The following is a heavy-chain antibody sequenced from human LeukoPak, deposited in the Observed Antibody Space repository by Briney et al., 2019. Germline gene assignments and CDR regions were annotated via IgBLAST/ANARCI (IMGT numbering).Heavy chain of an antibody. V-gene: IGHV4-59*01. CDR1: GGSISSYY. D-gene: IGHD6-19*01. CDR3: ARGIAVAGSDY. J-gene: IGHJ4*02. Sequence: SETPSLTCTVSGGSISSYYWSWIRQPPGKGLEWIGYIYYSGSTNYNPSLKSRVTISVDTSKNQFSLKLSSVTAADTAVYYCARGIAVAGSDYWGQGTLVTVSS. CDR2: IYYSGST.